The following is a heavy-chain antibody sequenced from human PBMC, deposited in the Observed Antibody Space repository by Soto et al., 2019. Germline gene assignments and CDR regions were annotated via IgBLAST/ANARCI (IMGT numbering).Heavy chain of an antibody. Sequence: PGVSMRVSCTASGFPINRNYMYWVSQAPGKGLEWVAVMSFDGNHQHYADSVKGRFTISRDNSKNTLSLEMNSLRRDDTAVYYCASCERFPRVGVDYYALDVWGQGTTVTVS. CDR1: GFPINRNY. CDR3: ASCERFPRVGVDYYALDV. CDR2: MSFDGNHQ. J-gene: IGHJ6*02. D-gene: IGHD3-3*01. V-gene: IGHV3-30*03.